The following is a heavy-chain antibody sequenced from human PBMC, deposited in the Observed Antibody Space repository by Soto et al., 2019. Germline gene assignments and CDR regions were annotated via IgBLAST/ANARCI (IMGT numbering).Heavy chain of an antibody. CDR1: GFSFSTFG. V-gene: IGHV3-30*18. Sequence: GGSLRLSCAASGFSFSTFGMHWVRQAPGKGLEWVAVISHDGSEKHYADSVKGRFTISRDNSENTLYLQMNSLRGEDTAVLFCAKGSQGQVSLYFALDVWGQGTMVTVSS. D-gene: IGHD2-8*01. J-gene: IGHJ6*02. CDR2: ISHDGSEK. CDR3: AKGSQGQVSLYFALDV.